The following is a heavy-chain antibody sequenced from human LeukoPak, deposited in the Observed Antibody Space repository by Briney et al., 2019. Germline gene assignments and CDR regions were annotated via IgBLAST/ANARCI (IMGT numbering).Heavy chain of an antibody. V-gene: IGHV3-11*01. CDR2: ISKNGKTI. D-gene: IGHD6-19*01. CDR1: GFTFSEYY. J-gene: IGHJ3*02. CDR3: ARGAIAVSAFDI. Sequence: GGSLRLSCAASGFTFSEYYMRWMRRAPGKGGEWLSYISKNGKTIYYAGSVKGLSTISRDNAKKSVYLQMNSLRAEDTAVYYCARGAIAVSAFDIWGQGTMVSVSS.